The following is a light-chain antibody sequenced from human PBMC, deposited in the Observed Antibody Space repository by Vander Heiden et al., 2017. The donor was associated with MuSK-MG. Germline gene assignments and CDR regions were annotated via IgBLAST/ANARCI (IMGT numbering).Light chain of an antibody. CDR1: QSVIINY. Sequence: EIVLTQSPGTLSLSPGERATLSCRASQSVIINYLAWYQQRPGQAPRLLIYDASSRATGIADRFRGSGSGTDFTLTINGLEPEDSAVYYCQQYGNSPFTFGQGTKLEIK. J-gene: IGKJ2*01. CDR2: DAS. V-gene: IGKV3-20*01. CDR3: QQYGNSPFT.